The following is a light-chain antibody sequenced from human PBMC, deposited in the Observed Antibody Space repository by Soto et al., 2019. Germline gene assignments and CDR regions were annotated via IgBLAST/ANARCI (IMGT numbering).Light chain of an antibody. CDR2: SNN. V-gene: IGLV1-44*01. CDR1: RFNIGSTT. CDR3: AAWDDSLNGVV. J-gene: IGLJ2*01. Sequence: QSVMTQPPSASGTPGQTVTISCSGSRFNIGSTTVNWYQQLPGTAPKLLIYSNNQWPSGVPDRFSGSKSGTSASLAISGLQSEDDADYYCAAWDDSLNGVVFGGGTKLTVL.